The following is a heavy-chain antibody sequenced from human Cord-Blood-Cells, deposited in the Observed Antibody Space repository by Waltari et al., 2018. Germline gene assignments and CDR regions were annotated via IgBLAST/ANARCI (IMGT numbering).Heavy chain of an antibody. J-gene: IGHJ2*01. CDR3: ARDEGYCTGGVCWYFDL. V-gene: IGHV4-30-4*01. D-gene: IGHD2-8*02. Sequence: GKGLEWIGYIYYSGSTYYNPSLKSRVTISVDTSKNQFSLKLSSVTAADTAVYYCARDEGYCTGGVCWYFDLWGRGTLVTVSS. CDR2: IYYSGST.